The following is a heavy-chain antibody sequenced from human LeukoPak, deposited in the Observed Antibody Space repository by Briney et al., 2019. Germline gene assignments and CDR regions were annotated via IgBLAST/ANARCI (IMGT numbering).Heavy chain of an antibody. CDR2: INWNGGST. CDR3: ARDRGGLSSGWHFDY. CDR1: GFTFEDYG. V-gene: IGHV3-20*04. D-gene: IGHD6-19*01. Sequence: PGGSLRLSCAASGFTFEDYGMSWVRQAPGKGLEWVSGINWNGGSTGYADSVKGRFTISRDNAKNSLYLQMNSLRAEDTALYYCARDRGGLSSGWHFDYWGQGTLVTVSS. J-gene: IGHJ4*02.